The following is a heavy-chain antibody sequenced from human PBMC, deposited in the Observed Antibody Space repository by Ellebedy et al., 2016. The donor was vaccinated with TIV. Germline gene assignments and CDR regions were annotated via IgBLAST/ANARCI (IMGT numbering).Heavy chain of an antibody. J-gene: IGHJ4*02. CDR2: ISAYNGNT. CDR1: GYTFTSYG. D-gene: IGHD2-2*01. V-gene: IGHV1-18*01. CDR3: ARARSELVVVPAADY. Sequence: ASVKVSXKASGYTFTSYGISWVRQAPGQGLEWMGWISAYNGNTNYAQKLQGRVTMTTDTSTSTAYMELRSLRSDDTAVYYCARARSELVVVPAADYWGQGTLVTVSS.